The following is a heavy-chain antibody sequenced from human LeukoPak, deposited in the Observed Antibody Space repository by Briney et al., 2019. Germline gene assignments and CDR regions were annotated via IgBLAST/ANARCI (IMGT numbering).Heavy chain of an antibody. CDR2: ISGSGSRT. CDR3: AKLPTYHYDSSGYYYFEY. V-gene: IGHV3-23*01. CDR1: GFTFSSYA. Sequence: GSLRLSCPASGFTFSSYAMSWVRQAAGKGLEWVSGISGSGSRTYYVDSVKGRFTISRDNSKNTLYLQMNSLRAEDTAVYYCAKLPTYHYDSSGYYYFEYWGQGTLVTVSS. D-gene: IGHD3-22*01. J-gene: IGHJ4*02.